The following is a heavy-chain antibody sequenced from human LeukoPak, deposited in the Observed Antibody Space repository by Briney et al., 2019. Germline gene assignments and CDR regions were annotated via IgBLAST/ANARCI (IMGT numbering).Heavy chain of an antibody. Sequence: GGSLRLSCAASGFTFTNYAMSWVRQSPGKGLEWVSAVSGSGGSTYYADSVKGRFTVSRDNSQITLYLQMNSLGAEDTAVYYCARDRGRSVVWDYYDSSGYQSDAFDIWGQGTMVTVSS. V-gene: IGHV3-23*01. D-gene: IGHD3-22*01. CDR3: ARDRGRSVVWDYYDSSGYQSDAFDI. CDR2: VSGSGGST. CDR1: GFTFTNYA. J-gene: IGHJ3*02.